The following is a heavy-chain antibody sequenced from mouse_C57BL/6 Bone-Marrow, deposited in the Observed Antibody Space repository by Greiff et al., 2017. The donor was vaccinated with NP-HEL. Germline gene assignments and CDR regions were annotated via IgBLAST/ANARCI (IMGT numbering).Heavy chain of an antibody. CDR3: ARQGIYDGYYGFAY. CDR2: INSDGGST. D-gene: IGHD2-3*01. Sequence: EVHLVESGGGLVQPGESLKLSCESNEYEFPSHDMSWVRKTPEKRLELVAAINSDGGSTYYPDTMERRFIISRDNTKKTLYLQMSSLRSEDTALYYWARQGIYDGYYGFAYWGQGTLVTVSA. J-gene: IGHJ3*01. V-gene: IGHV5-2*01. CDR1: EYEFPSHD.